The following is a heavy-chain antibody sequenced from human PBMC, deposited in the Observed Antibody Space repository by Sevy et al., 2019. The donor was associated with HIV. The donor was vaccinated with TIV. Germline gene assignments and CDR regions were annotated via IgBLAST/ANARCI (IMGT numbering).Heavy chain of an antibody. V-gene: IGHV3-23*01. J-gene: IGHJ4*02. Sequence: GGSLRLSCTSSGFTFSSYAMNWVRQAPGKGLEWVSTISHSGDSTYYADSVKGRFTISRDNSENTLYLQMNSLRAEDTALCYCAGRKVGDFWSGAIRGPWAGGPLFDYWGQGTLVTVSS. D-gene: IGHD3-3*01. CDR2: ISHSGDST. CDR1: GFTFSSYA. CDR3: AGRKVGDFWSGAIRGPWAGGPLFDY.